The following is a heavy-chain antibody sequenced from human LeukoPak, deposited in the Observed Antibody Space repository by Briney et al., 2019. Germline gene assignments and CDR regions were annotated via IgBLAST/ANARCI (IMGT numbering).Heavy chain of an antibody. D-gene: IGHD2-2*03. V-gene: IGHV1-2*02. CDR3: ARDPETWIFNSYYMDV. CDR1: GYTFTGYY. J-gene: IGHJ6*03. CDR2: INPNSGGT. Sequence: GASVKVSCKASGYTFTGYYTHWVRQAPGQGLEWMGWINPNSGGTNYAQKFQGRVTMTRDTSISTAYMELSRLRSDDTAVYYCARDPETWIFNSYYMDVWGKGTTVTVSS.